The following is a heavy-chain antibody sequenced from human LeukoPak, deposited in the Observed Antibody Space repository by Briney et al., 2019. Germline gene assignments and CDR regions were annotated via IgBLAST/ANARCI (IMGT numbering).Heavy chain of an antibody. V-gene: IGHV4-39*07. CDR2: IYYSGST. CDR1: GGSISSSSYY. CDR3: ARVLRTVAATREDAFDI. J-gene: IGHJ3*02. D-gene: IGHD6-19*01. Sequence: SETLSLTCTVSGGSISSSSYYWGWIRQPPGKGLEWIGSIYYSGSTYYNPSLKSRVTISVDTSKNQFSLRLSSVTAADTAVYYCARVLRTVAATREDAFDIWGQGTMVTVSS.